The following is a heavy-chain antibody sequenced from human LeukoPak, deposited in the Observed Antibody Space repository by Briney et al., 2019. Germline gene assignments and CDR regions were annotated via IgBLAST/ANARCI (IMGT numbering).Heavy chain of an antibody. D-gene: IGHD2-15*01. J-gene: IGHJ5*02. CDR2: INHSGST. CDR1: GGSFSGYY. CDR3: ARRVAKYWFDP. Sequence: PSETLSLTCAVYGGSFSGYYWSWIRQPPGKGLEWIGEINHSGSTNYNPSLKSRVTISVDTSKNQFSLKLSSVTAADTAVYYCARRVAKYWFDPWGQGTLVTVPS. V-gene: IGHV4-34*01.